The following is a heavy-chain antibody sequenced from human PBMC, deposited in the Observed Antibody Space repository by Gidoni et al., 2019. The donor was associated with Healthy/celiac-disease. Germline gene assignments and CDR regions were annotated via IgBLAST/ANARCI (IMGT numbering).Heavy chain of an antibody. CDR2: ISGSGGST. J-gene: IGHJ4*02. D-gene: IGHD2-15*01. V-gene: IGHV3-23*01. Sequence: EVQLLESGGGLVQPGGSLRLSCAASGFTLSSYAMSWVRQAPGKGLEWVSAISGSGGSTYYADSVKGRFTISRDNSKNTLYLQMNSLRAEDTAVYYCAKSQLLLQGVFDYWGQGTLVTVSS. CDR3: AKSQLLLQGVFDY. CDR1: GFTLSSYA.